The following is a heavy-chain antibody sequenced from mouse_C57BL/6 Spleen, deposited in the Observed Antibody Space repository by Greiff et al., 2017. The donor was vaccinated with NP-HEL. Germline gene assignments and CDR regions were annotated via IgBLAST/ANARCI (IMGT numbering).Heavy chain of an antibody. J-gene: IGHJ1*03. CDR2: IRLKSDNYAT. CDR3: TWSQRSWYFDV. CDR1: GLTFSNYW. D-gene: IGHD6-1*01. V-gene: IGHV6-3*01. Sequence: EVHLVESGGGLVQPGGSMKLSCVASGLTFSNYWMNWVRQSPEKGLEWVAQIRLKSDNYATHYAESVKGRFTISRDDSKSSVYLQMNNLRAEDTGIYYCTWSQRSWYFDVWGTGTTVTVSS.